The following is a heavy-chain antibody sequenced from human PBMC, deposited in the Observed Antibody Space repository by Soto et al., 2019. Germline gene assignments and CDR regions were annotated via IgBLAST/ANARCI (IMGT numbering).Heavy chain of an antibody. J-gene: IGHJ4*02. CDR1: GFPFSSYA. Sequence: GGSQRLSCTASGFPFSSYAMSWVRQAPGKGLEWVSAISGSGGSTYYADSVKGRFTIPRDNSKNTLYLQMNSLRAEDTAVYYCAKDKWELGRSGLDYWGQGTLVTVSS. CDR2: ISGSGGST. V-gene: IGHV3-23*01. D-gene: IGHD1-26*01. CDR3: AKDKWELGRSGLDY.